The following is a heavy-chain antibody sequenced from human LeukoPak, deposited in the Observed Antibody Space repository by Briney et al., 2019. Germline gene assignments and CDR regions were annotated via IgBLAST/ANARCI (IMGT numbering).Heavy chain of an antibody. CDR3: VWVSGYDGRDAFDI. J-gene: IGHJ3*02. Sequence: GGSLRLSCTASGFTFDDYGMSWVRQAPGKGLEWVSGINWNGGSTSYADSVKGRFIISRDNAKNSLYLQMNSLRAEDTAVYYCVWVSGYDGRDAFDIWGQGTMVTVSS. D-gene: IGHD5-12*01. V-gene: IGHV3-20*04. CDR2: INWNGGST. CDR1: GFTFDDYG.